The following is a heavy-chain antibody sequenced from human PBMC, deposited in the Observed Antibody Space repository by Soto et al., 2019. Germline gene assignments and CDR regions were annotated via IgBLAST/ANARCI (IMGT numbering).Heavy chain of an antibody. CDR3: TTLRFDP. Sequence: QVQLVQSGAEVKKPGASMKVSCKVSGYTFTASYIHWVRQAPGQGLEWMGWVNPNTGLTRYAQKFQDRVTMTRDTAINTAYMELSGLTSDDTAIYYGTTLRFDPWGQGTLVTVSS. CDR1: GYTFTASY. V-gene: IGHV1-2*02. J-gene: IGHJ5*02. CDR2: VNPNTGLT.